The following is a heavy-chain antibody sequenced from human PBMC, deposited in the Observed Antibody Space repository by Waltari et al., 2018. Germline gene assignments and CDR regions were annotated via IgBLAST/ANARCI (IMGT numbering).Heavy chain of an antibody. Sequence: QLQLQESGPGLVKPSETLSLTCTVSGGSISSSSYYWGWIRQPPGKGLEWIGSIYYSGSTYYNPSLKSRVTISVDTSKNQFSLKLSSVTAADTAVYYCARQTLITIFGVVEYGMDVWGQGTTVTVSS. J-gene: IGHJ6*02. CDR2: IYYSGST. CDR1: GGSISSSSYY. CDR3: ARQTLITIFGVVEYGMDV. V-gene: IGHV4-39*01. D-gene: IGHD3-3*01.